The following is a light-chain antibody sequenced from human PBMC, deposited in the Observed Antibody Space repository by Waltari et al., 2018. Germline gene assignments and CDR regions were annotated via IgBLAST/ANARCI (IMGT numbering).Light chain of an antibody. V-gene: IGKV1-NL1*01. CDR2: AAS. Sequence: DIQMTQSPSSLSASVGHRVTITCRASQDIRNSLAWYQQKPGAAPKLLLYAASRLLSGVQSRFSGSGSGTDYTFTISSLQPEDFATYYCQQYYSTPYTFGQGTKLEI. CDR1: QDIRNS. CDR3: QQYYSTPYT. J-gene: IGKJ2*01.